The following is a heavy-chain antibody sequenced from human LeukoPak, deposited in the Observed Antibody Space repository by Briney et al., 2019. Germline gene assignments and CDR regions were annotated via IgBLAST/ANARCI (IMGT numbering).Heavy chain of an antibody. V-gene: IGHV3-48*03. D-gene: IGHD3-10*02. CDR1: GFTFSSYE. CDR2: ISSSGSNI. J-gene: IGHJ6*01. CDR3: AELGIIMIGGV. Sequence: GGSLRLSCAASGFTFSSYEMSWDRHAPGKGLEWVSYISSSGSNIYYADSVKGRFTIARDNAKNSLYLQMNGLRAEDTAVYYCAELGIIMIGGVWGKGSTVSISS.